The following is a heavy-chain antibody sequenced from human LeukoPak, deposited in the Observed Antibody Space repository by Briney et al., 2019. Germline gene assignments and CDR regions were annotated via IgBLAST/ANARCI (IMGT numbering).Heavy chain of an antibody. V-gene: IGHV3-23*01. CDR3: ARGGGYYGVDY. Sequence: GGSLRLSCAASGFTFSSSAMNWVRRAPGKGLEWVSAISGGGTSTFYADSVKGRFTISRDNSKNTLYLEMNSLRVEDTAVYFCARGGGYYGVDYWGQGTLVTVSS. J-gene: IGHJ4*02. D-gene: IGHD4-17*01. CDR1: GFTFSSSA. CDR2: ISGGGTST.